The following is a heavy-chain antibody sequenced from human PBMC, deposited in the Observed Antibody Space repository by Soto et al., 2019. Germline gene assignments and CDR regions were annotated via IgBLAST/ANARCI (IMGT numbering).Heavy chain of an antibody. CDR2: ISYSGST. CDR3: ARALPSYFYSGMDV. CDR1: GGSVSSGGYY. Sequence: QVQLQESGPGLVKPSQTLSLTCTVSGGSVSSGGYYWSWIRQHPGKGLEWIGYISYSGSTYYNPPLKSRPITSVDTSKNQFALQLRTVTAADTAVYYCARALPSYFYSGMDVWGQGTTVTVS. J-gene: IGHJ6*02. V-gene: IGHV4-31*03.